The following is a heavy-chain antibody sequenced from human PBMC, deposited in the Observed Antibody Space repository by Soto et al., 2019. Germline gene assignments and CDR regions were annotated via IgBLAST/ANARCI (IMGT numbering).Heavy chain of an antibody. CDR3: AKTQALGGAVPLLDY. Sequence: EVQLLESGGGLVQPGGSLRLSCAASGFTFSSYAMSWVRQAPGKGLEWVSAISGSGGSTYYADSVKGRFTISRDNSKNTLYLQMNSLRAEDTAVYYCAKTQALGGAVPLLDYWGREPCSPSPQ. J-gene: IGHJ4*02. V-gene: IGHV3-23*01. D-gene: IGHD1-26*01. CDR1: GFTFSSYA. CDR2: ISGSGGST.